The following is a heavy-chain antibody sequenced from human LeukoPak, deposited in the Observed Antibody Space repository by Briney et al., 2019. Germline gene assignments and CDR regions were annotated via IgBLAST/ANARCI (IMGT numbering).Heavy chain of an antibody. V-gene: IGHV3-30*02. Sequence: GGSLRLSCAASGFTFSTYGMHWVRQAPGKGLEWVAFMWYDGSNEYYVDSVKGRFTISRDNSKNTLYLQMNSLRAEDTAVYYCAKDSRVYDFWSGYSAPGWFDPWGQGTLVTVSS. CDR3: AKDSRVYDFWSGYSAPGWFDP. CDR2: MWYDGSNE. CDR1: GFTFSTYG. J-gene: IGHJ5*02. D-gene: IGHD3-3*01.